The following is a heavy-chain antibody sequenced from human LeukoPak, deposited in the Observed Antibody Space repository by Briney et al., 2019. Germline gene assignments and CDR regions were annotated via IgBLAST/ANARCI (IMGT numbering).Heavy chain of an antibody. J-gene: IGHJ2*01. CDR1: TFTFSDFG. D-gene: IGHD6-19*01. Sequence: PGGSLRLSCVGSTFTFSDFGMHWVRQAPGKGLEWVAFIRYDGSNKYYADSVKGRFTISRDDSKNTLYLQMNSLRAEDTAVYYCARSGQDGLGYWYFGLWGRGTLVTVSS. V-gene: IGHV3-30*02. CDR3: ARSGQDGLGYWYFGL. CDR2: IRYDGSNK.